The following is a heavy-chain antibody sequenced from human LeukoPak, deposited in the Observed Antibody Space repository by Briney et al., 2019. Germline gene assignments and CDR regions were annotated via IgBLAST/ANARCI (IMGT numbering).Heavy chain of an antibody. V-gene: IGHV4-34*01. CDR3: PRGRCSGGSCYPRYYYYYMVV. CDR1: GGSFSGYY. D-gene: IGHD2-15*01. Sequence: SETVSLTCAVYGGSFSGYYWSWIRQPPGKGLEWIGEINHSGSTNYNPSLKSRVTISVDTSKNQFSLKLSSVTAADTAVYCCPRGRCSGGSCYPRYYYYYMVVWGKGTTVTVSS. CDR2: INHSGST. J-gene: IGHJ6*03.